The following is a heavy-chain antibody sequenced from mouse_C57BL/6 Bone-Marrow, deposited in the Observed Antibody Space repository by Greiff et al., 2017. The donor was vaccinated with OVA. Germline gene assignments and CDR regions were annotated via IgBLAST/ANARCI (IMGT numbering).Heavy chain of an antibody. CDR1: GYSITSDY. Sequence: EVQLQQSGPGLAKPSQTLSLTCSVTGYSITSDYWNWIRKFPGNKLEYMGYIRYSGSTYYNPSLKSRISITRDTSKNHYYLQLNSMTTEDTATYYCARLGYGSSPYYAIDYWGQGTSVTVSS. D-gene: IGHD1-1*01. CDR3: ARLGYGSSPYYAIDY. V-gene: IGHV3-8*01. CDR2: IRYSGST. J-gene: IGHJ4*01.